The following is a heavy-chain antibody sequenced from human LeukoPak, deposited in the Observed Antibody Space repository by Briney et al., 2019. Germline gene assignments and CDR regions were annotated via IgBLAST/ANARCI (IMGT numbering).Heavy chain of an antibody. CDR1: GYTFTSYY. D-gene: IGHD2-2*01. Sequence: ASVTVSCTASGYTFTSYYMHWVRQAPGQGLEWMGIINPSGGSTSYAQKFQGRVTMTRDTSTSTVYMELSSLRSEDTAVYYCARLGYCSSTSCYPDSHYFDYWGQGTLVTVSS. CDR3: ARLGYCSSTSCYPDSHYFDY. CDR2: INPSGGST. V-gene: IGHV1-46*01. J-gene: IGHJ4*02.